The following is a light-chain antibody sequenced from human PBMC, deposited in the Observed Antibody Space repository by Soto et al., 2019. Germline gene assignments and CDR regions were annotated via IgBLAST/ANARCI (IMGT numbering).Light chain of an antibody. V-gene: IGLV1-40*01. CDR1: TSNIGSNYD. Sequence: QSVLTQPPSVSGAPGKRVTISCTGSTSNIGSNYDVHWYQQIPGTAPELLIYGNNNRPSGVPDRFSGSKSATSASLAITGLQADDEADYYCQSYDSRLSAVVFGGGTKLTVL. CDR2: GNN. J-gene: IGLJ2*01. CDR3: QSYDSRLSAVV.